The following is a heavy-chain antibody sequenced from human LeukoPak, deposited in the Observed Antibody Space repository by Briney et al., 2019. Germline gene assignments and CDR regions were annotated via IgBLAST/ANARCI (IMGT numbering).Heavy chain of an antibody. V-gene: IGHV1-2*02. CDR2: INPNSGGT. D-gene: IGHD2-2*01. J-gene: IGHJ5*02. CDR3: ARDPVGYAKNPNH. Sequence: ASVKVSYKASGYTFTGYYMHWVRQAPGQGREWMGWINPNSGGTNYAQKFQGRVTMTRDTSISTAYMELSRLRSDDTAVYYCARDPVGYAKNPNHWGQGTLVTVSS. CDR1: GYTFTGYY.